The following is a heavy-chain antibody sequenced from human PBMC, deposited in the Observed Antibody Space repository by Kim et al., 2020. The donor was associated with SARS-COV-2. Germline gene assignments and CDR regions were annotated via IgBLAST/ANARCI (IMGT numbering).Heavy chain of an antibody. D-gene: IGHD1-26*01. CDR3: ASAPPSGSYDY. J-gene: IGHJ4*02. Sequence: TNYNPSLKSRVTISVDTSKNQFSLKLSSVTAADTAVYYCASAPPSGSYDYWGQGTLVTVSS. CDR2: T. V-gene: IGHV4-34*01.